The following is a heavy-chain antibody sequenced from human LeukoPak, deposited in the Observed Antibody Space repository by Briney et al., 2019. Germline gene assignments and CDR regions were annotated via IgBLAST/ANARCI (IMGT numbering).Heavy chain of an antibody. CDR2: IYYSGST. CDR3: RREGGARLGRGAFDI. J-gene: IGHJ3*02. CDR1: GCSISSGGYY. V-gene: IGHV4-31*03. Sequence: SQTLSLTCTVSGCSISSGGYYWSWIRQHPGKGLEWIGYIYYSGSTYYNPSLKGRVTISVDTSENQFSLKLSSVTVADTAVYYCRREGGARLGRGAFDIWGQGTMVTVSS. D-gene: IGHD1-26*01.